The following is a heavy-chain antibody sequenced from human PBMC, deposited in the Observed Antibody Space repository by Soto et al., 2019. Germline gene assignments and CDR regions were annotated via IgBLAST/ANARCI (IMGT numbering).Heavy chain of an antibody. Sequence: SETLSLTCTVSGGSISSYYWSWIRQPPGKGLEWIGYIYYSGSTNYNPSLKSRVTISVDTSKNQFSLKLSSVTAADTAVYYCARVGGVVGARTRGGLTYGMDVWGQGTTVTVSS. CDR2: IYYSGST. D-gene: IGHD1-26*01. J-gene: IGHJ6*02. V-gene: IGHV4-59*01. CDR1: GGSISSYY. CDR3: ARVGGVVGARTRGGLTYGMDV.